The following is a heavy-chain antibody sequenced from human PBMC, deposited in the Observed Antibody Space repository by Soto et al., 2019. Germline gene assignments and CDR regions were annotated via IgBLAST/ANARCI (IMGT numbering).Heavy chain of an antibody. D-gene: IGHD3-10*01. CDR1: GFTFSSYW. CDR3: ARGRVTTRFGGYFDY. CDR2: TNSDGSST. V-gene: IGHV3-74*01. J-gene: IGHJ4*02. Sequence: EVQLVESGGGLVQPGGSLRLSCAASGFTFSSYWMHWVRQAPGKGLVWVSRTNSDGSSTSYADSVKGRFTISRDNAKNTMYLQMNSLRAEDTAVYYCARGRVTTRFGGYFDYWGQGTLVTVSS.